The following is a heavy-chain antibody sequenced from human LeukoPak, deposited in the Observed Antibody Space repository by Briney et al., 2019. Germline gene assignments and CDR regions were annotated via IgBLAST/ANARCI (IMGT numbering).Heavy chain of an antibody. CDR1: GFTFSSYA. Sequence: PGGSLRLSCAASGFTFSSYAMHWVRQAPGKGLEWVAVISYDGSNKYYADSVKGRLTISRDNSKNTLYLQMNSLRAEDTAVYYCARDAAAAAPYNWFDPWGQGTLVTVSS. D-gene: IGHD6-13*01. J-gene: IGHJ5*02. V-gene: IGHV3-30*01. CDR2: ISYDGSNK. CDR3: ARDAAAAAPYNWFDP.